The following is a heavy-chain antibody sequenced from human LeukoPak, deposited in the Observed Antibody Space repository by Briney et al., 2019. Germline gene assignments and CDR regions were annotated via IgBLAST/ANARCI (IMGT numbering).Heavy chain of an antibody. Sequence: GGSLRLSCAASGFTFSSYSMNWVRQAPGKGLEWVSYISSSSSTIYYADSVKGRFTISRDNAKNSLYLQMNSLRAEDTAVYYCARELEYYFDCWGQGTLVTVSS. D-gene: IGHD3-3*02. CDR2: ISSSSSTI. J-gene: IGHJ4*02. CDR1: GFTFSSYS. CDR3: ARELEYYFDC. V-gene: IGHV3-48*01.